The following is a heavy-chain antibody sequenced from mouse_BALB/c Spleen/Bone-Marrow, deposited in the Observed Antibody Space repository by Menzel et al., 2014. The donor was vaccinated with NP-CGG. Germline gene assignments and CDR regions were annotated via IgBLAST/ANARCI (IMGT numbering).Heavy chain of an antibody. Sequence: EVQLQQSGTVLARPGAAVKMSCKASGYTFSNYWMHWVKQRPGQGLEWIGTIYPENSDTTYNQKFKGKAKLTAVTSTSTAYMELSSLTNEDSAVYYCTTLARNDFDYWGQGTTLTVSS. CDR3: TTLARNDFDY. J-gene: IGHJ2*01. CDR2: IYPENSDT. D-gene: IGHD3-1*01. V-gene: IGHV1-5*01. CDR1: GYTFSNYW.